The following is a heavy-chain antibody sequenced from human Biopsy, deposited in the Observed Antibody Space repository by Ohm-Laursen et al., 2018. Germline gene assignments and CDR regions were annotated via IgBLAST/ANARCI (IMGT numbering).Heavy chain of an antibody. D-gene: IGHD2-15*01. CDR2: LSGSGGTT. Sequence: GSLRLSCAASGFTFSSYGMSWVRQAPGTGLEWVSVLSGSGGTTYYADSVKGRFTISRDNSKNTLYLQMNSLTAEDTAVYYCAKTFHGSSFLYDYWGQGTLVTVSS. J-gene: IGHJ4*02. CDR3: AKTFHGSSFLYDY. CDR1: GFTFSSYG. V-gene: IGHV3-23*01.